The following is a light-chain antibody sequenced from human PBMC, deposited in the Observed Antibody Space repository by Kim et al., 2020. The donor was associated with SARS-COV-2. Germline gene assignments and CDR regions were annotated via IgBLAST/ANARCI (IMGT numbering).Light chain of an antibody. CDR1: SGHSSYA. CDR2: LKSDGSH. CDR3: QTWGTGIHWV. J-gene: IGLJ3*02. Sequence: VNLTFTLSSGHSSYAIAWHQQQPERGPRFLMKLKSDGSHSKGDGVPDLFSGASSGAERYLAIFSLQSEDEADYYCQTWGTGIHWVFGGGTKLTVL. V-gene: IGLV4-69*01.